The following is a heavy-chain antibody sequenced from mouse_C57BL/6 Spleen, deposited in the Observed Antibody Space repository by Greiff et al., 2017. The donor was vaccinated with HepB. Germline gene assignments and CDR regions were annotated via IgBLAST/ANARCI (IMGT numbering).Heavy chain of an antibody. V-gene: IGHV1-61*01. D-gene: IGHD4-1*01. CDR3: ARERGAWGAMDY. CDR2: IYPSDSET. CDR1: GYTFTSYW. J-gene: IGHJ4*01. Sequence: QVQLQQPGAELVRPGSSVKLSCKASGYTFTSYWMDWVKQRPGQGLEWIGNIYPSDSETHYNQKFKDKATLTVDKSSSTAYMQLSSLTSEDSAVYYFARERGAWGAMDYWGQGTSVTVSS.